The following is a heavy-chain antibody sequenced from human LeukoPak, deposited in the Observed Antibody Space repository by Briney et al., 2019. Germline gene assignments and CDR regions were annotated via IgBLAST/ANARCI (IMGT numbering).Heavy chain of an antibody. V-gene: IGHV4-38-2*02. CDR3: ATSTYRNWFDP. CDR1: GYSISSGYY. CDR2: IFHTGSA. J-gene: IGHJ5*02. D-gene: IGHD5/OR15-5a*01. Sequence: PSETLSLTCSVSGYSISSGYYWGWIRPPPGKGLEWIGNIFHTGSAYYNPSLKSRVTISVDTSKNQFSLKLSSVTAADTAVYYCATSTYRNWFDPWGQGTLVTVSS.